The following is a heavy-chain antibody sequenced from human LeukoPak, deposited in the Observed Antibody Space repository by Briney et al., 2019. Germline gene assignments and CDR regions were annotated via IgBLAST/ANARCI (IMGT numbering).Heavy chain of an antibody. CDR1: GGSINSSNYY. J-gene: IGHJ5*02. Sequence: PSETLSLTCTVSGGSINSSNYYWGWIRQPPGKGLEWIGTIYYSGSTYYNPSLKSRVTISVDTSKNQFSLKLSSVTAADTAVYYCARRGGANWFDPRGQGTLVTVSS. CDR3: ARRGGANWFDP. CDR2: IYYSGST. D-gene: IGHD3-10*01. V-gene: IGHV4-39*01.